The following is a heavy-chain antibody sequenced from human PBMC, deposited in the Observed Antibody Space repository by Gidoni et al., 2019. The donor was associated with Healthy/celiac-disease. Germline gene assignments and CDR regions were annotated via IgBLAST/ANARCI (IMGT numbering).Heavy chain of an antibody. CDR1: GGHISSYY. Sequence: QVQLQESGPGLVTPSETLSLTCTVSGGHISSYYWSWIRQPPGKGLEWIGYIYYSGSTNYNPSLKSRVTISVDTSKNQFSLKLSSVTAADTAVYYCARGRLTMATLYYFDYWGQGTLVTVSS. CDR3: ARGRLTMATLYYFDY. V-gene: IGHV4-59*01. CDR2: IYYSGST. J-gene: IGHJ4*02. D-gene: IGHD5-18*01.